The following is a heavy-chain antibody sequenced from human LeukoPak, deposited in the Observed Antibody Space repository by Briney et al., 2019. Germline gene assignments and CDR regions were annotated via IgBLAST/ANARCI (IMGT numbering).Heavy chain of an antibody. CDR1: GFTFSSYS. CDR2: ISYDGSNK. V-gene: IGHV3-30*03. CDR3: ARELYYYDSSGYTRINWFDP. Sequence: GGSLRLSCAASGFTFSSYSMNWVRQAPGKGLEWVAVISYDGSNKYYADSVKGRFTISRDNSKNTLYLQMNSLRAEDTAVYYCARELYYYDSSGYTRINWFDPWGQGTLVTVSS. J-gene: IGHJ5*02. D-gene: IGHD3-22*01.